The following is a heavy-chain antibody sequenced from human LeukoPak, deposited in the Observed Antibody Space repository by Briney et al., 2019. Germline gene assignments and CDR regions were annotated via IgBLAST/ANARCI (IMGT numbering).Heavy chain of an antibody. D-gene: IGHD2-15*01. CDR1: GFTFSSYS. Sequence: AGGSLRLSCAASGFTFSSYSMNWVRQAPGKGLEWVSSISSSSSYIYYADSVKGRFTISRDNAKNSLYLQMNSLRAEDTAVYYCARVTAATRFVDYWRQGTLVTVSS. J-gene: IGHJ4*02. V-gene: IGHV3-21*01. CDR2: ISSSSSYI. CDR3: ARVTAATRFVDY.